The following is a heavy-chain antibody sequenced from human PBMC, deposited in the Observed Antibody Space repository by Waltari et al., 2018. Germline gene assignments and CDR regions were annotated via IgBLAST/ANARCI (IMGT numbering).Heavy chain of an antibody. CDR2: IQSDGTNK. CDR3: AKADCRSTSCYGNMDV. D-gene: IGHD2-2*01. CDR1: GFTFSSYG. Sequence: QVQLVESGGGVVQPGGSLRLSCAASGFTFSSYGIHWVRQAPGKGIEWVVFIQSDGTNKYYADSVKGRFTITRDNSKNTLYLQVNSLRAEDTAVFYCAKADCRSTSCYGNMDVWGKGTTVTVSS. J-gene: IGHJ6*03. V-gene: IGHV3-30*02.